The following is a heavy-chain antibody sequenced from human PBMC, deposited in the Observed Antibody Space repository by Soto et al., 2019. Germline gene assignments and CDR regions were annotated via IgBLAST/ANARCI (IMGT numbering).Heavy chain of an antibody. J-gene: IGHJ4*02. Sequence: GEPLKISCAASGFTFSSYWMSWVRQAPGKGLEWVANIKQDGSEKYYVDSVKGRFTISRDNAKNSLYLQMNSLRAEDTAVYYCAREVGAQRGPFDYWGQGTLVTVSS. CDR3: AREVGAQRGPFDY. V-gene: IGHV3-7*01. CDR1: GFTFSSYW. CDR2: IKQDGSEK. D-gene: IGHD1-26*01.